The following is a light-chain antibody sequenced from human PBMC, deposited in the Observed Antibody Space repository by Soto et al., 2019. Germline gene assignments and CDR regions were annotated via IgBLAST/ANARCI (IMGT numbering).Light chain of an antibody. V-gene: IGLV2-14*01. CDR2: DVT. CDR3: CSYTTSNTRQIV. Sequence: CVLTKPASVYWAPRRSSTLSCPETSRGGGGYNYVSWYQQQPGKAPKFMIYDVTNRPSGVSNRFSGSKSGNTASLTISGLQAEDEADYYCCSYTTSNTRQIVFGTGTKVTVL. J-gene: IGLJ1*01. CDR1: SRGGGGYNY.